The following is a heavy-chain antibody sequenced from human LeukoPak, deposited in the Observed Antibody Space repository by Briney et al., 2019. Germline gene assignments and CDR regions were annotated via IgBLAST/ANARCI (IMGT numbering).Heavy chain of an antibody. V-gene: IGHV5-51*01. CDR2: IYSGDSDT. D-gene: IGHD2-15*01. CDR3: ARLITPSNWFDP. Sequence: GASLQISCKGPGYRFTSYWIGWVRQMPGKGLEWMGIIYSGDSDTRYSPSFQGQVTISADKSISTAYLQWSSLKASDTAMYYCARLITPSNWFDPWGQGTLVTVSS. CDR1: GYRFTSYW. J-gene: IGHJ5*02.